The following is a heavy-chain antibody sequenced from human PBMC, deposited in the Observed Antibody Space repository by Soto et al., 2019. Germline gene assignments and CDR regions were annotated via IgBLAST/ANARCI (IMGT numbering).Heavy chain of an antibody. Sequence: SVKVSWKASGGTSSSYASSWVRQAPGLGLEWMGGIIPIFATANYARRFQGRVPIAADESTSTEYMELSSLGSEDTAVYFCAGNFRASLSPGGATFTAAFDIWGQGTMVTVS. D-gene: IGHD1-26*01. V-gene: IGHV1-69*13. CDR1: GGTSSSYA. CDR3: AGNFRASLSPGGATFTAAFDI. J-gene: IGHJ3*02. CDR2: IIPIFATA.